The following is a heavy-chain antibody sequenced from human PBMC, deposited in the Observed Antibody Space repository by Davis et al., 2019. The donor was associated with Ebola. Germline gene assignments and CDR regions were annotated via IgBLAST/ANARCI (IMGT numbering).Heavy chain of an antibody. J-gene: IGHJ3*02. V-gene: IGHV3-33*01. CDR2: IWYDGSNK. CDR3: ARDRALRAFDI. Sequence: PGGSLRLSCAASGFTFSSYGMHWVRQAPGKGLEWVAVIWYDGSNKYYADSVKGRFTISRDNAKNSLYLQMNSLRAEDTAVYYCARDRALRAFDIWGQGTMVTVSS. CDR1: GFTFSSYG.